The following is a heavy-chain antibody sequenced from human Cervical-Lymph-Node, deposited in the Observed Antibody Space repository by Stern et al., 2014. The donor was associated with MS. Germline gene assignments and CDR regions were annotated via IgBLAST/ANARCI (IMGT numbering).Heavy chain of an antibody. D-gene: IGHD6-13*01. CDR2: IFPVFGTP. CDR3: ALSSETSDRWYSLGYDL. V-gene: IGHV1-69*01. CDR1: GGTFSKFP. Sequence: VQLVESGAEVTKPGSSVKVSCKASGGTFSKFPSSWVRQAPGQGLEWMGGIFPVFGTPTYAREFRGRVTMTADVSTSTVYMELSSLRSDDTAVYYCALSSETSDRWYSLGYDLWGQGTLVTVSS. J-gene: IGHJ5*02.